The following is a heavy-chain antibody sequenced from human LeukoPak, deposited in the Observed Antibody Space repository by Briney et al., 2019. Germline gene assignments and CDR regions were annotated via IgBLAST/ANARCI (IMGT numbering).Heavy chain of an antibody. Sequence: GASVKVSCKASGYTFTGYYMHWVRQAPGQGLEWMGWINPNSGGTNYAQKFQGRVTMTRDTSISTAYMELSRLRSDDTAVYYCARDWDYDSSGYVDYWGQGTLVTVSS. CDR3: ARDWDYDSSGYVDY. J-gene: IGHJ4*02. CDR2: INPNSGGT. D-gene: IGHD3-22*01. CDR1: GYTFTGYY. V-gene: IGHV1-2*02.